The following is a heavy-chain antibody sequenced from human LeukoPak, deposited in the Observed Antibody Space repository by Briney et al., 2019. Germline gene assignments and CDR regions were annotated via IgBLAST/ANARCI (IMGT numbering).Heavy chain of an antibody. J-gene: IGHJ4*02. D-gene: IGHD5-18*01. Sequence: PSETLSLTCTVSGYSISSGYYWGWIRQPPGKGLEWIGSIYHSGSTYYNPSLKSRVTISVDTSKNQFSLKLSSVTAADTAVYYCARRGYSYGYRFDYWGQGTLVTVSS. V-gene: IGHV4-38-2*02. CDR1: GYSISSGYY. CDR3: ARRGYSYGYRFDY. CDR2: IYHSGST.